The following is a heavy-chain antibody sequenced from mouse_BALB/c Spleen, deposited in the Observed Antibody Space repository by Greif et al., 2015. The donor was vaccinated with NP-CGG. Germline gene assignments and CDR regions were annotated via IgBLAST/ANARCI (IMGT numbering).Heavy chain of an antibody. J-gene: IGHJ2*01. CDR2: IDPANGNT. CDR3: ARSRPYYFDY. V-gene: IGHV14-3*02. CDR1: GFNIKDTY. Sequence: EVKLQESGAELVKPGASVKLSCTASGFNIKDTYMHWVKQRPEQGLEWIGRIDPANGNTKYDPKFQGKATITADTSSNTAYLQLSSLTSEDTAVYYCARSRPYYFDYWSQGTTLTVSS.